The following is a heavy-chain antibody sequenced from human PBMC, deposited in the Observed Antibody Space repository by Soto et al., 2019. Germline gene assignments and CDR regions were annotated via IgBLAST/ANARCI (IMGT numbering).Heavy chain of an antibody. Sequence: VGSLRLSCAVSGFICSSYDMSWVRQAPGKGLEWVSTILVGGSTHYEDAVKGRFTISRDTSKNTVYLQMNSLTAGDTAVYYCAKATATSGGAFEIYGQGTMVTVSS. J-gene: IGHJ3*02. CDR1: GFICSSYD. CDR2: ILVGGST. V-gene: IGHV3-23*01. D-gene: IGHD1-1*01. CDR3: AKATATSGGAFEI.